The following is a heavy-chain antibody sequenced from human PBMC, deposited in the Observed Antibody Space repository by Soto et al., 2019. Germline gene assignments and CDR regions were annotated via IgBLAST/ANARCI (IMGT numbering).Heavy chain of an antibody. CDR1: GGTFSSYA. J-gene: IGHJ6*02. CDR2: IIPIFGTA. CDR3: AILLKAAAGTRWNGMDV. D-gene: IGHD6-13*01. V-gene: IGHV1-69*01. Sequence: QVQLVQSGAEVKKPGSSVKVSCKASGGTFSSYAISWVRQAPGQGLEWMGGIIPIFGTATYAQKFQGRVTITADESTSTAYMELSSLRSEDTAVYYCAILLKAAAGTRWNGMDVWGQGTTVTVSS.